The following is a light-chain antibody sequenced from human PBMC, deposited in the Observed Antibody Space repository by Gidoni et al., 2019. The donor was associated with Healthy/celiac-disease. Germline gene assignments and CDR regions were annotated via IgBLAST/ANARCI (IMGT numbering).Light chain of an antibody. CDR3: QQSYSTPGT. V-gene: IGKV1-39*01. Sequence: QSPSVGDRVTITCRASQSISSYLNWYQQKPGKAPKLLIYAASSLQSGVPSRFSGSGSGTDFTLTISRLQPEDFATYYCQQSYSTPGTFGQGTKVEIK. J-gene: IGKJ1*01. CDR2: AAS. CDR1: QSISSY.